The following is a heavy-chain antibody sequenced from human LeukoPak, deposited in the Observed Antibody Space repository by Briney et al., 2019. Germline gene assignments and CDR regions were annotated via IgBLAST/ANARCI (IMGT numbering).Heavy chain of an antibody. J-gene: IGHJ4*02. CDR1: GGSFSSNNYY. CDR2: IYHSGST. Sequence: SETLSLTCTVSGGSFSSNNYYWGWIRQPPGKGLEWIGSIYHSGSTYYNPSLKSRVTISVDASKNQFSLKLSSVTAADTAVYYCAREGGRDGYNFNYWGQGTLVTVSS. D-gene: IGHD5-24*01. CDR3: AREGGRDGYNFNY. V-gene: IGHV4-39*07.